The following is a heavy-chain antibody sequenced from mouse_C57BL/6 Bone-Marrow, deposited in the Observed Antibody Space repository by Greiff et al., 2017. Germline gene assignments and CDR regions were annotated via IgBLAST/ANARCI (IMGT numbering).Heavy chain of an antibody. D-gene: IGHD1-1*01. CDR3: ARGRTVVAPYAMDY. V-gene: IGHV1-72*01. CDR1: GYTFTSYW. CDR2: IDPNSGGT. Sequence: VQLQQSGAELVKPGASVKLSCKASGYTFTSYWMHWVKQRPGRGLEWIGRIDPNSGGTKYNEKFKSKATLTVDKPSSTAYMQLSSLTSEDSAVYYCARGRTVVAPYAMDYWGQGTSVTVSS. J-gene: IGHJ4*01.